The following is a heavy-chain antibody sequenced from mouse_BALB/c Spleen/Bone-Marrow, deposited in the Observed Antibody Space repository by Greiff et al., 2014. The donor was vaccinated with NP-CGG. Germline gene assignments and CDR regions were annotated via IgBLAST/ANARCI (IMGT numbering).Heavy chain of an antibody. V-gene: IGHV14-4*02. CDR3: NAQNYGYGALFAY. CDR2: IDPENGDT. Sequence: EVQLQQSGAELVRSGASVKLSCTASGFNIKDYYMHWVKQRPEQSLEWIGWIDPENGDTEYAPKFQGKATMTADTSSNTAYLQLSSLTSEDTAVYYCNAQNYGYGALFAYWGQGTLVTVSA. D-gene: IGHD1-2*01. CDR1: GFNIKDYY. J-gene: IGHJ3*01.